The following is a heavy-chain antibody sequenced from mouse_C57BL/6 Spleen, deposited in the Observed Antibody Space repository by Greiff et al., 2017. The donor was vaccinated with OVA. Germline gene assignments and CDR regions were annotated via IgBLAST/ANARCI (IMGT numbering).Heavy chain of an antibody. CDR2: IYPGSGNT. J-gene: IGHJ4*01. CDR1: GYTFTDYY. D-gene: IGHD1-1*01. CDR3: ARPDYYGSSYNYAMDY. Sequence: QVQLQQSGAELVRPGASVKLSCKASGYTFTDYYINWVKQRPGQGLEWIARIYPGSGNTYYNEKFKGKATLTAEKSSSTAYMQLSSLTSEDSAVYFCARPDYYGSSYNYAMDYWGQGTSVTVSS. V-gene: IGHV1-76*01.